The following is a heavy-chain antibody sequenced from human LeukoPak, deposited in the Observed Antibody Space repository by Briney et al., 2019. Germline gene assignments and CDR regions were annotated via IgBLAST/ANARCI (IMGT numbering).Heavy chain of an antibody. V-gene: IGHV3-23*01. J-gene: IGHJ4*02. Sequence: GGSLRLSCAASGFTFNSYAMSWVRQAPGKGLEWVSGISGTGGTTYYADSVKGRFTISRDNSKNTLYLQMNSLRAEDTAVYYCARDMDELGYCSGGSCYLFDYWGQGTLVTVSS. D-gene: IGHD2-15*01. CDR3: ARDMDELGYCSGGSCYLFDY. CDR1: GFTFNSYA. CDR2: ISGTGGTT.